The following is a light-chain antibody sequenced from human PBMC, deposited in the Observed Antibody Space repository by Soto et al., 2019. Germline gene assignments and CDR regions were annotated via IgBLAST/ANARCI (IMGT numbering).Light chain of an antibody. V-gene: IGKV1-5*01. J-gene: IGKJ1*01. CDR1: ESIRTW. CDR3: QQYNNYPRT. Sequence: IQLTQSPSTLSASLGDRVTITCRASESIRTWLAWYQHKPGKAPKFLIYDASTLESGVPSRFSGSGSGTDFTLTISSLQPDDFATYYCQQYNNYPRTFGQGTKVDIK. CDR2: DAS.